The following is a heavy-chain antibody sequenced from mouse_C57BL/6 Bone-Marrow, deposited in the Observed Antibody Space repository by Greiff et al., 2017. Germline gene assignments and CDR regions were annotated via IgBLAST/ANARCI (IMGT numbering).Heavy chain of an antibody. V-gene: IGHV5-4*01. J-gene: IGHJ2*01. Sequence: EVQLQESGGGLVKPGGSLKLSCAASGFTFSSYAMSWVRQTPEKRLEWVATISDGGSYTYYPDNVKGRFTISRDNAKNNLYLQMSHLTSEDTAMYYCAREYYGSSWVDYWGQGTTLTVTA. D-gene: IGHD1-1*01. CDR3: AREYYGSSWVDY. CDR2: ISDGGSYT. CDR1: GFTFSSYA.